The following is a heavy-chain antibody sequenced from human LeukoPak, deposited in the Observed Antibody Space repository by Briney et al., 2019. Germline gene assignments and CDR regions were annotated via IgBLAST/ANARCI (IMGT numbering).Heavy chain of an antibody. CDR2: MYLSGTT. CDR3: AGLVGRYSSGLYYYYFDY. V-gene: IGHV4-4*02. J-gene: IGHJ4*02. Sequence: PGGSLRLSCAVSGFTFSSYWMSWVRQPPGKGLEWIGEMYLSGTTHSNPSVKSRVTISIDKSKNQFFLNLSSVTAADTAVYYCAGLVGRYSSGLYYYYFDYWGQGTLVTVSS. CDR1: GFTFSSYW. D-gene: IGHD3-22*01.